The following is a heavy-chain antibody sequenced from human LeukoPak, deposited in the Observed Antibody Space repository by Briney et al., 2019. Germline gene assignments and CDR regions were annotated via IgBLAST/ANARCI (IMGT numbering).Heavy chain of an antibody. CDR1: GFTFSSYW. V-gene: IGHV3-7*01. Sequence: GGSLRLSCAASGFTFSSYWMSWVRQAPGKGLEWVANIKQDGSEKYYVGSVKGRFTISRDNAKNSLYLQMNSLRAEDTAVYYCARGGSSSPFDYWGQGTLVTVSS. CDR2: IKQDGSEK. D-gene: IGHD6-13*01. J-gene: IGHJ4*02. CDR3: ARGGSSSPFDY.